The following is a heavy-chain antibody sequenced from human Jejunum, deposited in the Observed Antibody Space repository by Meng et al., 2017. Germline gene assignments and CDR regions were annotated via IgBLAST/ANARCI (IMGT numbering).Heavy chain of an antibody. CDR3: ARDGGTDWFDP. D-gene: IGHD1-1*01. V-gene: IGHV3-7*01. CDR2: ISQDGSEK. J-gene: IGHJ5*02. Sequence: GESLKISCAASGFSLSRYWMSWVRQAPGKGLEWVANISQDGSEKHYVDSVKGRFTVSRDNEKNSIYLQMNSLRVDDTALYYCARDGGTDWFDPWGQGTLVTVSS. CDR1: GFSLSRYW.